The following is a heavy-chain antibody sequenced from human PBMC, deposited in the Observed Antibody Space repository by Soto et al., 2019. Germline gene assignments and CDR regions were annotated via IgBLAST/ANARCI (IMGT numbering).Heavy chain of an antibody. CDR2: INAGNGNT. Sequence: ASVKVSCKASGYTFTSYAMHWVRQAPGQRLEWMGWINAGNGNTNYSQKFQGRVTITRDTSASTAYMELSSLRSEDTAVYYCARDDSGFSGSHYIDYFNYWGQGAQVTVSS. D-gene: IGHD1-26*01. CDR1: GYTFTSYA. V-gene: IGHV1-3*01. J-gene: IGHJ4*02. CDR3: ARDDSGFSGSHYIDYFNY.